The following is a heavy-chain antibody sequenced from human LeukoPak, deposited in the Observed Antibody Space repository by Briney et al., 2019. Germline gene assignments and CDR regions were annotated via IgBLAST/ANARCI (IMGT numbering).Heavy chain of an antibody. Sequence: GGSLRLSCAASGFTFSSYSMNWVRQAPGKGLEWVSGISWNSNSIGYADSVKGRFTISRDNAKNSLFLQMNSLRAEDTALYYCAKVGGIYSHGYHFDYWGQGTLVTVSS. D-gene: IGHD5-18*01. CDR2: ISWNSNSI. CDR3: AKVGGIYSHGYHFDY. CDR1: GFTFSSYS. V-gene: IGHV3-9*01. J-gene: IGHJ4*02.